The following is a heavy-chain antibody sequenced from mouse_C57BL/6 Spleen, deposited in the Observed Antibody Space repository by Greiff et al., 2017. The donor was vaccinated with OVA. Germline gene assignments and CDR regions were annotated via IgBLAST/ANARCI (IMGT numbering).Heavy chain of an antibody. CDR2: IYPGDGDT. CDR3: ASRYGSSPAWFAY. J-gene: IGHJ3*01. D-gene: IGHD1-1*01. V-gene: IGHV1-80*01. Sequence: QVQLQQSGAELVKPGASVKISCKASGYAFSSYWMNWVKQRPGKGLEWIGQIYPGDGDTNYNGKFKGKATLTADKSSSTAYMQLSSLTSEDSAVYFCASRYGSSPAWFAYWGQGTLVTVSA. CDR1: GYAFSSYW.